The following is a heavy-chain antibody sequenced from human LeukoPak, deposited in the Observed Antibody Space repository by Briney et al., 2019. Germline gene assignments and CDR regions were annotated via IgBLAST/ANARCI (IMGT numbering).Heavy chain of an antibody. CDR3: ASRGYDSSGYHRDY. CDR1: GGSISSSSYY. D-gene: IGHD3-22*01. Sequence: SETLSLTCTVSGGSISSSSYYWGWIRQPPGKGLEWIGSIYYSGSTYYNPSLKSRVTISEDTSKNQFSLKLSSVTAADTAVYYCASRGYDSSGYHRDYWGQGTLVTVSP. V-gene: IGHV4-39*01. CDR2: IYYSGST. J-gene: IGHJ4*02.